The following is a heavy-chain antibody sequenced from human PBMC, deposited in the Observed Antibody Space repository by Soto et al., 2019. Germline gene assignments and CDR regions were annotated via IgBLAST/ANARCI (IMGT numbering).Heavy chain of an antibody. D-gene: IGHD6-25*01. J-gene: IGHJ4*02. Sequence: ASVKVSCKASGFTFTSSAVQWVRQARGQRLEWIGWIVVGSGNTNYAQKFQERVTMTTDTSTSTAYMELRSLRSDDTAVYYCASGLAGPLDYWGQGTLVTVSS. CDR2: IVVGSGNT. CDR1: GFTFTSSA. V-gene: IGHV1-58*01. CDR3: ASGLAGPLDY.